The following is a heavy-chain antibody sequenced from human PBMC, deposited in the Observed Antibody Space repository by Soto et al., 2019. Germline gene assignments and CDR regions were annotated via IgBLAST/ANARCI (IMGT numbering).Heavy chain of an antibody. D-gene: IGHD6-6*01. CDR2: ISADSGDT. CDR3: ARGGRYSSSSDLTY. Sequence: QVQLVQSGPEVKKPGASVKVSCTPSGYTFTNYGVNWVRQAPGQGLEWMGWISADSGDTKYAQKFQGRVIMTTDTSTRTAYMELRSLRFDDSAVYYCARGGRYSSSSDLTYWGQGTRVTVSS. J-gene: IGHJ4*02. V-gene: IGHV1-18*04. CDR1: GYTFTNYG.